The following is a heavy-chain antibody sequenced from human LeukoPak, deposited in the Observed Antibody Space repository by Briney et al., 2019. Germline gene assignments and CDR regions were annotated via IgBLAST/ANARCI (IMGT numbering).Heavy chain of an antibody. CDR3: AKVAHYYYGSESYYFFEH. CDR1: GFTFDDYA. J-gene: IGHJ4*02. V-gene: IGHV3-9*01. D-gene: IGHD3-10*01. Sequence: PGGSLRLSCAASGFTFDDYAMHWVRQAPGKGLEWVSGISWNSGSIGYADSVKGRFTISRDNAKNSLYLQMNSLRVEDTAIYYCAKVAHYYYGSESYYFFEHWGQGTPVTASS. CDR2: ISWNSGSI.